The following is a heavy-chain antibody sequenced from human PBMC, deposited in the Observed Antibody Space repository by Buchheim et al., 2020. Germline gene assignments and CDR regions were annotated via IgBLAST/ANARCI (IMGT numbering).Heavy chain of an antibody. V-gene: IGHV3-23*01. CDR1: GFSFSTYP. CDR3: AKSIVVPAAYNGVFDH. J-gene: IGHJ4*02. CDR2: TSGSDGAT. D-gene: IGHD2-2*01. Sequence: EVQLLESGGGLVQPGGSLRLSCAASGFSFSTYPMAWVRQAPGKGLEWVSATSGSDGATYSADSVKGRFTISRDNSKNTLSLQMNSLRAEDTAVYYCAKSIVVPAAYNGVFDHWGQGAL.